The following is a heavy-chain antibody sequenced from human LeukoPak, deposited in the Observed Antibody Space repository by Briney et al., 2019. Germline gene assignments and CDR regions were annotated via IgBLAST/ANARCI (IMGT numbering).Heavy chain of an antibody. Sequence: SQTLSLTCTVSGGSLSSGDYYWSWIRQPPGKGLEWIGYIYYSGSTYYNPSLKSRVTISVDTSKNQFSLKLSSVTAADTAVYYCASYSSSWYGSGPVFDYWGQGTLVTVSS. V-gene: IGHV4-30-4*01. CDR3: ASYSSSWYGSGPVFDY. CDR1: GGSLSSGDYY. J-gene: IGHJ4*02. D-gene: IGHD6-13*01. CDR2: IYYSGST.